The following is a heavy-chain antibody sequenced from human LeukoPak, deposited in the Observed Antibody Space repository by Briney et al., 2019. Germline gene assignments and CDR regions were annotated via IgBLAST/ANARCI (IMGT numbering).Heavy chain of an antibody. V-gene: IGHV1-2*02. CDR2: INPNSGGT. CDR3: ARDNDVVVVAATLTARFDY. J-gene: IGHJ4*02. Sequence: ASVKVSCKASGYTFTDSYMHWVRQAPGQGLEWMGWINPNSGGTNYAQKFQGRVTMTRDTSISTAYMELSRLRSDDTAVYYCARDNDVVVVAATLTARFDYWGQGTLVTVSS. D-gene: IGHD2-15*01. CDR1: GYTFTDSY.